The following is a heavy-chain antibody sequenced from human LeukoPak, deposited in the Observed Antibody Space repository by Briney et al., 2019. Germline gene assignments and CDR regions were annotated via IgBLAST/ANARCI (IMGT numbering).Heavy chain of an antibody. CDR1: GYSINRGYY. J-gene: IGHJ4*02. Sequence: SETLSLTCGVSGYSINRGYYWGWIRQPPGKELEWIGSVYHAGITYYNPSLESRVTISVDTSKNQFSLKLNSVTAGDTAVYYCARDAVLSGSYNYYFDYWGQGALVTVSS. CDR2: VYHAGIT. V-gene: IGHV4-38-2*02. D-gene: IGHD3-10*01. CDR3: ARDAVLSGSYNYYFDY.